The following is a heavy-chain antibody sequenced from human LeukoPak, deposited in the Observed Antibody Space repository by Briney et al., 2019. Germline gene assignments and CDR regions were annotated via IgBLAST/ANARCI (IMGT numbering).Heavy chain of an antibody. Sequence: ASVTVSCTTSGYTFSSYDINWVRQATGQGLEWMGWMNPNSGNTGYAQNFQGRVTMTRNPSISTAYMELSSLRSEDTAVYYCAREPLDGEGATIFDFWGQGTLVTVSS. J-gene: IGHJ4*02. CDR3: AREPLDGEGATIFDF. D-gene: IGHD1-26*01. CDR2: MNPNSGNT. V-gene: IGHV1-8*01. CDR1: GYTFSSYD.